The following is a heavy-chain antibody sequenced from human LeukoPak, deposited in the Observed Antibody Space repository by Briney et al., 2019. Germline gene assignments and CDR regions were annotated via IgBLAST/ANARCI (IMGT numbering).Heavy chain of an antibody. Sequence: QPGGSLRLSCAASGFTFSSYAMHWVRQAPGKGLEWVAVISNDGSNKYYADSVKGRFTISRDNSKNTLYLQMNSLRAEDTAVYYCARDRPSISGWYSALFDYWGQGTLVTVSS. J-gene: IGHJ4*02. CDR3: ARDRPSISGWYSALFDY. CDR1: GFTFSSYA. D-gene: IGHD6-19*01. CDR2: ISNDGSNK. V-gene: IGHV3-30*04.